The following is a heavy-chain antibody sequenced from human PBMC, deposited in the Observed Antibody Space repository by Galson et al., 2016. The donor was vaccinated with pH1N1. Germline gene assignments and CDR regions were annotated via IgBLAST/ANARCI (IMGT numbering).Heavy chain of an antibody. CDR2: IYTSGST. V-gene: IGHV4-4*07. Sequence: SETLSLTCTVSGGSISSYYWSWIRQPAGKGLECIGRIYTSGSTNYNPSLKSRVTMSVDTSKNQFSLTLSSVTAADTAVYYCARVSSSPPEGNYCMDVWGKGTTVTVSS. D-gene: IGHD6-13*01. CDR3: ARVSSSPPEGNYCMDV. CDR1: GGSISSYY. J-gene: IGHJ6*03.